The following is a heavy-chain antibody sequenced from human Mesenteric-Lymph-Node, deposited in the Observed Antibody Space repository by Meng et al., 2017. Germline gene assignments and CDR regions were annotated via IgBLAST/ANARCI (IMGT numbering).Heavy chain of an antibody. CDR2: ISYDGSNK. CDR3: AKGGLWTATSF. Sequence: GESLKISCAASGFTFSSYAMHWVRQAPGKGLEWVAVISYDGSNKYYADSVKGRFTISRDNSKNTLYLQMNSLRAEDTAVYYCAKGGLWTATSFWGQGTLVTVSS. V-gene: IGHV3-30*07. CDR1: GFTFSSYA. J-gene: IGHJ4*02. D-gene: IGHD2-21*01.